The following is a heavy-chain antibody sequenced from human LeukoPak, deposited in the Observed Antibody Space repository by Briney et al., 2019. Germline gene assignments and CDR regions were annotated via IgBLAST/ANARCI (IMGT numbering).Heavy chain of an antibody. J-gene: IGHJ6*02. D-gene: IGHD2-2*01. V-gene: IGHV1-18*01. CDR2: ISAYNGNT. Sequence: ASVKVSFKASGYTFTSYGISWVRQAPGQGLEWMGWISAYNGNTNYAQKLQGRVTMTTDTSTSTAYMELRSLRSDDTAVYYCARLYCSSTSCYYYYGMDVWGQGTTVTVSS. CDR3: ARLYCSSTSCYYYYGMDV. CDR1: GYTFTSYG.